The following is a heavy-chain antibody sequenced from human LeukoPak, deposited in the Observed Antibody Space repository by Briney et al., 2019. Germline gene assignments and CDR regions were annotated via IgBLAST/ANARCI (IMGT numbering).Heavy chain of an antibody. J-gene: IGHJ3*02. CDR2: ISYDGSNK. CDR1: GFTFSSYA. D-gene: IGHD4-11*01. CDR3: ARDSPYSDYLIGGAFNI. V-gene: IGHV3-30-3*01. Sequence: GRSLRLSCAASGFTFSSYAMHWVRQAPGKGLEWVAVISYDGSNKYYADSVKGRFTISRDNSKNTLYLQMNSLGAEDTAVYYCARDSPYSDYLIGGAFNIWGQGTMVTVSS.